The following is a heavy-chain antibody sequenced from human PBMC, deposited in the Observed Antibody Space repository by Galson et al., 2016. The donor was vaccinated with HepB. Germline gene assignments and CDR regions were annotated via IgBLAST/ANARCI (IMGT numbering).Heavy chain of an antibody. Sequence: SLRLSCAASGFTFSGYWMHWVRQAPGKGPVWVSRINSGGSDTKYAAFVKGRFIISSDNAKHTLYVQMNSLTAEDTAVYFCARGGPQWPTSYFDLWGRGTLVTVSS. J-gene: IGHJ2*01. D-gene: IGHD1-14*01. CDR1: GFTFSGYW. V-gene: IGHV3-74*03. CDR2: INSGGSDT. CDR3: ARGGPQWPTSYFDL.